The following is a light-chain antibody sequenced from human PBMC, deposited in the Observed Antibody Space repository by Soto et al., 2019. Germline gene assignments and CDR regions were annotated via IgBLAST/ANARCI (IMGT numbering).Light chain of an antibody. CDR2: DAS. CDR1: QSVSSY. Sequence: EIVLTQSPATLSLSPGERATLSCRASQSVSSYLAWYQQKPGQAPRLLIYDASNRATGIPARFSGSGSGTDFTLTIRSLEPEDFAVYYRQQRSTWPFTFGPGTKVDIK. J-gene: IGKJ3*01. V-gene: IGKV3-11*01. CDR3: QQRSTWPFT.